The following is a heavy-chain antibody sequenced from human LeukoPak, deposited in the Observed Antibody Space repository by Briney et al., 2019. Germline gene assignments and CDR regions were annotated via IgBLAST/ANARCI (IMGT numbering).Heavy chain of an antibody. CDR3: ARLAYKQWLGIYYFDY. CDR1: GGSFSGYY. J-gene: IGHJ4*02. V-gene: IGHV4-34*01. CDR2: INHSGST. Sequence: PSETLSLTCAVYGGSFSGYYWSWIRQPPGKGLEWIGEINHSGSTNYNPSLKSRVTISVDTSKSQFSLKLSSVTAADTAVYYCARLAYKQWLGIYYFDYWGQGTLVTVSS. D-gene: IGHD6-19*01.